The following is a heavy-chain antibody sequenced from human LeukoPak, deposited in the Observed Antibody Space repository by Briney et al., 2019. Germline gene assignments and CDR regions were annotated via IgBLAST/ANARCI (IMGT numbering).Heavy chain of an antibody. V-gene: IGHV4-61*02. CDR1: GGSISSGSYY. Sequence: SETLSLTCTVSGGSISSGSYYWSWIRQPAGKGLEWIGRIYTSGSTNYNPSLKSRVTISVDTSKNQFSLKLSSVTAADTAVYYCARGQQLVQHWGQGTLVTVSS. CDR3: ARGQQLVQH. J-gene: IGHJ1*01. CDR2: IYTSGST. D-gene: IGHD6-13*01.